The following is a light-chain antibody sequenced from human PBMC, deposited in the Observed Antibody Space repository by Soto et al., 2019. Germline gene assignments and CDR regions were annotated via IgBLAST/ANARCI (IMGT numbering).Light chain of an antibody. Sequence: QSVLTQPASVSGSPGQSITISCTGTSSDVGGYNYVSWYQHHAGKAPKLMIYDVSYRPSGVSNRFSGSKSGNTASLTISGLQPEDEADYSCSSYTTSNTRQIVFGTGTKVTVL. V-gene: IGLV2-14*03. CDR2: DVS. J-gene: IGLJ1*01. CDR1: SSDVGGYNY. CDR3: SSYTTSNTRQIV.